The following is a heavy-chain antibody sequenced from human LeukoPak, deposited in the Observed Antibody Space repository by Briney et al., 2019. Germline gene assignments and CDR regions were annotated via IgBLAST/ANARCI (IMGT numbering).Heavy chain of an antibody. Sequence: GGSLRLSCAASGFTLSSYDMHWVRQATGKGLEWVSGIDIPGNTYYPDSVKGRFTMSRESAKNSLYLQMNSLRVGDTAVYYCANHLACRSHNCPSFDEWGQGTLVTVSS. CDR1: GFTLSSYD. V-gene: IGHV3-13*01. J-gene: IGHJ4*02. CDR3: ANHLACRSHNCPSFDE. CDR2: IDIPGNT. D-gene: IGHD2-2*01.